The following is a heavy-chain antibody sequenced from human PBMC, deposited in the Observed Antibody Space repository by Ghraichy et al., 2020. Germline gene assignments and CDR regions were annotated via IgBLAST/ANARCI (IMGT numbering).Heavy chain of an antibody. D-gene: IGHD1-1*01. Sequence: SVKVSCKASGYTFTSYGISWVRQAPGQGLEWMGWISAYNGNTDYAQKLQGRVTMTTDTSTSTAYMELRSLRSDDTAVYYCARGPGTVTPIGDYYGMDVWGQGTTVTVSS. CDR3: ARGPGTVTPIGDYYGMDV. CDR1: GYTFTSYG. J-gene: IGHJ6*02. V-gene: IGHV1-18*01. CDR2: ISAYNGNT.